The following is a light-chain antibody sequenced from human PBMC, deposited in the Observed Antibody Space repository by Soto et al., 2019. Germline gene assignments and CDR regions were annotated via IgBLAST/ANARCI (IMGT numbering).Light chain of an antibody. CDR3: AAWNYNPYLWV. J-gene: IGLJ3*02. V-gene: IGLV1-44*01. CDR1: SSNIGSNA. CDR2: RNN. Sequence: QSVLTQPPSVSGTPGQRVSISCSGSSSNIGSNAVHWYQQFPGTAPRLLIFRNNQRPSGVPDRFSGSKSGTSASLAISGRQSEDEAEYYFAAWNYNPYLWVFGRGTKLTVL.